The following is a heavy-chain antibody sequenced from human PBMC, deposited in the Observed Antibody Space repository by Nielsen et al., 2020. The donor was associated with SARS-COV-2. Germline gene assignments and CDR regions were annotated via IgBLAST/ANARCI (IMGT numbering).Heavy chain of an antibody. CDR3: ARGVAAAGFGY. V-gene: IGHV4-59*13. Sequence: SETLSLTCTVSGGSISSYYWSWIRQPPGKGLEWIGYIYYSGSTNYNPSLKSRVTISVDTSKNQFSLKLSSVTAADTAVYYCARGVAAAGFGYWGQGTLVTVSS. J-gene: IGHJ4*02. CDR1: GGSISSYY. CDR2: IYYSGST. D-gene: IGHD6-13*01.